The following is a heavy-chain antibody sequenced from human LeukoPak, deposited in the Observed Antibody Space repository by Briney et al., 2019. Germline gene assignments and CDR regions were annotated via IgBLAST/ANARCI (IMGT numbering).Heavy chain of an antibody. CDR1: GFTFSSYS. Sequence: GGSLRLSCAASGFTFSSYSMNWVRQAPGRGLEWVSVISGGGVTTFYADSVTGRFTISRDNSKNTLNLQMNGLRAEDTAIYYCAREDVSRGFDFWGHGTLVTVSS. CDR2: ISGGGVTT. D-gene: IGHD3-16*01. V-gene: IGHV3-23*01. J-gene: IGHJ4*01. CDR3: AREDVSRGFDF.